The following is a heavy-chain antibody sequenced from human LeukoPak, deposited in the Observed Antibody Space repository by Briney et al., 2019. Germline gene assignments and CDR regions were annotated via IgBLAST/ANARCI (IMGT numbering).Heavy chain of an antibody. CDR2: IRSSSRSI. J-gene: IGHJ4*02. D-gene: IGHD3-10*01. CDR3: ARDGSGRVPEMSAPDY. V-gene: IGHV3-48*01. CDR1: GFTFSSYS. Sequence: PGGSLRLSCAASGFTFSSYSMNWVRQAPGKGLEWVSYIRSSSRSIYYADSVKGRFTISRDNAKNSLFLQMNSLRAEDMAVYYCARDGSGRVPEMSAPDYWGQGTLVTVSS.